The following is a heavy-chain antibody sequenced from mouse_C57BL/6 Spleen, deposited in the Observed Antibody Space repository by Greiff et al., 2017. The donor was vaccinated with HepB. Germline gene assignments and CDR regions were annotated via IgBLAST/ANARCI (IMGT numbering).Heavy chain of an antibody. CDR2: ISSGSSTI. V-gene: IGHV5-17*01. D-gene: IGHD3-1*01. CDR1: GFTFSDYG. J-gene: IGHJ2*01. CDR3: ASVGHLGLGY. Sequence: EVQVVESGGGLVKPGGSLKLSCAASGFTFSDYGMHWVRQAPEKGLEWVAYISSGSSTIYYADTVKGRVTISRDNAKNTLCLQMTSLSSEDTAMYYSASVGHLGLGYWGQATTLTVSS.